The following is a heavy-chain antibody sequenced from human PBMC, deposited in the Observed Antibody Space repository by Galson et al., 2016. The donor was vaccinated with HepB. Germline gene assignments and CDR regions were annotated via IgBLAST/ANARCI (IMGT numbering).Heavy chain of an antibody. CDR3: AKVTYCAGDCLDAFDV. CDR1: GFTFTSHP. V-gene: IGHV3-23*01. J-gene: IGHJ3*01. Sequence: SLRLSCAASGFTFTSHPMSWVRQAPGKGLEWVSAISVSGVSTYYADSVKGRFTISRDNSKNTLFLQMNSLRAEDTAVYYCAKVTYCAGDCLDAFDVWGQGIRVTVSS. CDR2: ISVSGVST. D-gene: IGHD2-21*02.